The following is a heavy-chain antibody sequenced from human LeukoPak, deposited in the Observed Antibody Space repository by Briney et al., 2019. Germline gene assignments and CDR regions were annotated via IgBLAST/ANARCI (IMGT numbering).Heavy chain of an antibody. CDR2: IRYDGSNK. V-gene: IGHV3-30*02. J-gene: IGHJ5*02. D-gene: IGHD3-10*01. CDR1: GFTFSSYG. Sequence: GGSLRLSCAASGFTFSSYGMHWVRQAPGKGLEWVAFIRYDGSNKYYADSVKGRFTISRDNSKNTLYLQMNSLRAEDTAVYYCAKAMVRGVIIPWFDPWGQGTLVTVSS. CDR3: AKAMVRGVIIPWFDP.